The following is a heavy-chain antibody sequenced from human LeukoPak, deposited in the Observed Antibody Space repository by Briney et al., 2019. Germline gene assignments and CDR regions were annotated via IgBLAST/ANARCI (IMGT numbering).Heavy chain of an antibody. J-gene: IGHJ4*02. CDR3: ARVFDILTGSSPFDY. CDR2: ISWNSGSI. D-gene: IGHD3-9*01. Sequence: PGGSLRLSCAASGFTFDDYAMHWVRQAPGKGLEWVSGISWNSGSIGYADSVKGRFTISRDNAKNSLYLQMNSLRAEDTAVYYCARVFDILTGSSPFDYWGQGTLVTVSS. V-gene: IGHV3-9*01. CDR1: GFTFDDYA.